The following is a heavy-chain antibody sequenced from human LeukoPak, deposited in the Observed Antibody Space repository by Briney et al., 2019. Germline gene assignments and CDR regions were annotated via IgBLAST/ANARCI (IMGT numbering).Heavy chain of an antibody. CDR1: GGSISSYY. CDR2: IYYSGST. CDR3: ARLTLFSDSSGYYYPAFDY. Sequence: SETLCLTCAVSGGSISSYYWSWIRQPPGKGLECIAYIYYSGSTNYNPSLKSRVTISVDTSKNQFSLKLSSVTAADTAVYYCARLTLFSDSSGYYYPAFDYWGQGTLVTVSS. V-gene: IGHV4-59*01. D-gene: IGHD3-22*01. J-gene: IGHJ4*02.